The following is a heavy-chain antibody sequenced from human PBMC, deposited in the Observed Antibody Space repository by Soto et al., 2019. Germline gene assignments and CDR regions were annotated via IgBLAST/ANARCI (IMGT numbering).Heavy chain of an antibody. J-gene: IGHJ4*02. CDR2: ISAYNGNT. CDR1: GYTFTNYG. V-gene: IGHV1-18*01. CDR3: ARDFYSGSYYSSWSFDY. Sequence: GASVKVSCKASGYTFTNYGISWVRQAPGQGLEWMGWISAYNGNTNYAQKLQGTVTMTTDTSTSTAYMELRSLRSDDTAVYYCARDFYSGSYYSSWSFDYWGQGTLVTV. D-gene: IGHD1-26*01.